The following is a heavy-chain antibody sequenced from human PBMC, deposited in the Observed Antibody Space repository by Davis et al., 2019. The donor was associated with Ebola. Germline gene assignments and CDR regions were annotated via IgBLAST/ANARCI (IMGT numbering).Heavy chain of an antibody. CDR1: GYSFTSYW. Sequence: GESLKISCKGSGYSFTSYWIGWVRQMPGKGLEWMGIIYPGDSDTRYRPSFEGQVTISADKSINTAYLQWSTLEASDTATYFCARGVGSGSYLDLWGQGTLVTVSS. J-gene: IGHJ4*02. CDR3: ARGVGSGSYLDL. D-gene: IGHD3-10*01. V-gene: IGHV5-51*01. CDR2: IYPGDSDT.